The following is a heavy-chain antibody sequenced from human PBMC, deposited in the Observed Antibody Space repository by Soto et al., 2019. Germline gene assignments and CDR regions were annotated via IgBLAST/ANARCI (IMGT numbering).Heavy chain of an antibody. Sequence: EVQLLESGGGLVQPGGSLRLSCAASGFTFSSYAMSWVRQAPGKGLEWVSAISGSGGSTYYADSVKGRFTISRDNSKNPLYLQMNSLRAEDTAVYYCAKAHLITYYYDSRNAFDIWGQGTMVTVSS. V-gene: IGHV3-23*01. CDR2: ISGSGGST. D-gene: IGHD3-22*01. CDR3: AKAHLITYYYDSRNAFDI. CDR1: GFTFSSYA. J-gene: IGHJ3*02.